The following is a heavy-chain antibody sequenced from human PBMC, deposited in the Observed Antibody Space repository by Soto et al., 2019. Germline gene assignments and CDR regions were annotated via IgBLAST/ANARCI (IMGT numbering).Heavy chain of an antibody. J-gene: IGHJ5*02. CDR3: ARGVIGQQLVWYHNWFDP. V-gene: IGHV4-34*01. CDR1: GGSFSGYY. Sequence: TLSLTRAVYGGSFSGYYCSWIRQPPGKGLEWIGEINHSGSTNYNPSLKSRVTISVDTSKNQFSLRLSSETAADTAVYYCARGVIGQQLVWYHNWFDPWGQGTLVTVSS. D-gene: IGHD6-13*01. CDR2: INHSGST.